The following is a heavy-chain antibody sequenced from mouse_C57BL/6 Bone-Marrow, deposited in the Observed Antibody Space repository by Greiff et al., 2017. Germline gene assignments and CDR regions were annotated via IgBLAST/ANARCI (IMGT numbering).Heavy chain of an antibody. Sequence: EVQLVESGGGLVQPGRSLRLSCATSGFTFSDFYMEWVRQAPGKGLEWIAASRNKANDYTTEYSVSVTGRFIVSRDTSQSILYLQMNALRAEATAIYCCARDSSSYRFAYWGQGTLVTVSA. CDR3: ARDSSSYRFAY. J-gene: IGHJ3*01. CDR1: GFTFSDFY. D-gene: IGHD1-1*01. V-gene: IGHV7-1*01. CDR2: SRNKANDYTT.